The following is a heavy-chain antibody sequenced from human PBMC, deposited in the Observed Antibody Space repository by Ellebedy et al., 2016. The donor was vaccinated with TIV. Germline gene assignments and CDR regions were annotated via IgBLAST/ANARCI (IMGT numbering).Heavy chain of an antibody. Sequence: ASVKVSCKASGYTFTSFSLHWVRQAPGQGLQWMGTINPSGGSTTYAQKFQGRVTMTRDKSTKTVYMELRSLRSDDTAVYYCARDYNYGDETDYWGQGTLVTVSS. V-gene: IGHV1-46*01. CDR2: INPSGGST. J-gene: IGHJ4*02. CDR3: ARDYNYGDETDY. CDR1: GYTFTSFS. D-gene: IGHD5-18*01.